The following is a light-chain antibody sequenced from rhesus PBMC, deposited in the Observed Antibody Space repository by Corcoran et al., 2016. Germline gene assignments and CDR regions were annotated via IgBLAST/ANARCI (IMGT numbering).Light chain of an antibody. CDR2: DAS. CDR3: QQYNSYPYS. V-gene: IGKV1-33*02. CDR1: QGITKF. Sequence: DIQMTQSPSSLSASVGDTVTITCQASQGITKFLAWYQQKPGKAPKLLIYDASTLQSGVPSRFSGGGSGTECTLTISSLQPEDVATYYCQQYNSYPYSFGQGTKVEIK. J-gene: IGKJ2*01.